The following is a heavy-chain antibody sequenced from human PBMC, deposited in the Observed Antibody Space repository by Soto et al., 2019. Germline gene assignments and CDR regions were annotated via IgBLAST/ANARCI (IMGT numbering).Heavy chain of an antibody. J-gene: IGHJ5*02. CDR2: IYYSGST. Sequence: PSQTHPLSYTVSGGYISNSSYCWDWIRQPPGKGLEWIGYIYYSGSTYYNPSLKSRVTISVDTSKNQFSLKLNSVTAADTAVYYCATSNWFDPWGQGTLVTVSS. V-gene: IGHV4-39*01. CDR3: ATSNWFDP. CDR1: GGYISNSSYC.